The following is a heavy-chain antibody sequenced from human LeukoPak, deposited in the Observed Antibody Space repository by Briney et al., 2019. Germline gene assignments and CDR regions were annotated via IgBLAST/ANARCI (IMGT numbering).Heavy chain of an antibody. D-gene: IGHD1-1*01. CDR2: IDSDGRIT. V-gene: IGHV3-74*01. CDR3: ARDYNWNPPDY. J-gene: IGHJ4*02. CDR1: GFTFSSHW. Sequence: PGGSLRLSCAASGFTFSSHWMHWVRQAPGKGLVWVSRIDSDGRITTYADSVKGRFTFSRDNAKNTLYLQMNTLRDEDTAVYYCARDYNWNPPDYWGQGTLVTVSS.